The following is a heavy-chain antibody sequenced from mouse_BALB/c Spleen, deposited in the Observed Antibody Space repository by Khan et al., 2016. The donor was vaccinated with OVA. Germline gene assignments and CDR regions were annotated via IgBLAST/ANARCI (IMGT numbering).Heavy chain of an antibody. CDR2: ISPANGNT. CDR3: ARECGTWFRY. J-gene: IGHJ3*01. Sequence: QVQLQQSGTELVKPGASVKLSCTASGYIFIDSNINWVKQRPGQGLEWIGRISPANGNTNYNAKFKGKAPLTADKSSNTAYMQLSSLTSEDTAVYCCARECGTWFRYGGQGTLVTVSA. CDR1: GYIFIDSN. V-gene: IGHV1-77*01.